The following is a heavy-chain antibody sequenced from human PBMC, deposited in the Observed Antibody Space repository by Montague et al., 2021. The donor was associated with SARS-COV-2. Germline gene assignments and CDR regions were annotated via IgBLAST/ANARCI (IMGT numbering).Heavy chain of an antibody. CDR2: INHSGTT. D-gene: IGHD4-23*01. CDR3: ARWDPQTLTLIGLRGKSASDY. V-gene: IGHV4-34*01. Sequence: SETLSLTCAVYGGSFSGYYWTWIRQSPGKGLEWIAEINHSGTTNXNSKPSLRSRVTISVDTSKSQFSLKLSSVTAADTGVYYCARWDPQTLTLIGLRGKSASDYWGQGTLVTVSS. CDR1: GGSFSGYY. J-gene: IGHJ4*02.